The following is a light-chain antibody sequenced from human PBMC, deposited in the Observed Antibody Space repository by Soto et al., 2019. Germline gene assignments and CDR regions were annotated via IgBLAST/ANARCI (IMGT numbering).Light chain of an antibody. J-gene: IGLJ2*01. V-gene: IGLV2-8*01. CDR3: TSYAGSSIPVV. CDR1: SSDVGEYNF. CDR2: DVT. Sequence: QSALTQPPSASWSPGQSVTISCTGASSDVGEYNFVSWYQQHPGKAPKLMIYDVTERPSGVPDRFSGSKSGNTASLTVSGLQAEDEADYYCTSYAGSSIPVVFGGGTKLTVL.